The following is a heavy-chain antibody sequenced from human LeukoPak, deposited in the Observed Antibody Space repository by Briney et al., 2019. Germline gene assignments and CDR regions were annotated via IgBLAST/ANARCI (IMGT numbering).Heavy chain of an antibody. CDR3: AKANWVSSADAVC. V-gene: IGHV3-23*01. J-gene: IGHJ4*02. Sequence: VETPRLSCAASGVGSWVYAMSWVRQAPARGQESVSSLRCNDETFYADSVKSRFTVSRDSSRNTVYLQLNNLRVEDTAMYYCAKANWVSSADAVCWGQGTLVTVSS. CDR1: GVGSWVYA. D-gene: IGHD7-27*01. CDR2: LRCNDET.